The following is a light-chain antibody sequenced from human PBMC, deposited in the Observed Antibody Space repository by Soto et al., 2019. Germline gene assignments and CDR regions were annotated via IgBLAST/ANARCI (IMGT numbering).Light chain of an antibody. CDR2: DVN. CDR3: CAYSTSGTHV. J-gene: IGLJ1*01. CDR1: SSDVGSYDY. V-gene: IGLV2-14*03. Sequence: QSALTQPASVSGSPGQSITFSCTGTSSDVGSYDYVSWHQQHPGKAPKLIIYDVNNRPSGVPSRFSGSKSGNTASLIISGLQTEDEADYYCCAYSTSGTHVFGTGTQVTVL.